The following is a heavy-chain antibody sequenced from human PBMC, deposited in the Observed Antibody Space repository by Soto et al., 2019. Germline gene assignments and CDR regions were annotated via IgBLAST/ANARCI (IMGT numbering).Heavy chain of an antibody. CDR1: GGPIINGDSY. CDR2: INYSLTT. V-gene: IGHV4-31*03. Sequence: QVQLQESGPGLVKPSQTLSLTCTVSGGPIINGDSYLNWIRQHPEKGLEWMVYINYSLTTNYNPALRSRILISIDTSKNQFSLRLTSVTAADTAVYYCARDAPGAAPYWGQGTLVTVSS. CDR3: ARDAPGAAPY. D-gene: IGHD6-13*01. J-gene: IGHJ4*02.